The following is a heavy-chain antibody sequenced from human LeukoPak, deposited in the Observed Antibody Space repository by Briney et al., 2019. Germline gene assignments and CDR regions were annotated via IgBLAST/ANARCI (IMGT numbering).Heavy chain of an antibody. CDR2: VSGSGAIA. CDR3: AKGRSIGTYYTFDS. J-gene: IGHJ4*02. V-gene: IGHV3-23*01. Sequence: GGSLRLSCAASGFTFSSYSMNWVRQAPGKGLEWVSTVSGSGAIAYYTDSDKGRFTISRDNSKNTLYLQMSSLTAKDTAVYYCAKGRSIGTYYTFDSWGQGTLVTVSS. D-gene: IGHD1-26*01. CDR1: GFTFSSYS.